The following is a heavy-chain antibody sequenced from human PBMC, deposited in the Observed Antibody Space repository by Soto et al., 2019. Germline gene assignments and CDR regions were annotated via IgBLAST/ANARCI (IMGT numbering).Heavy chain of an antibody. CDR3: ARTLSREQYGMDV. V-gene: IGHV4-30-2*01. CDR2: IYHSGST. J-gene: IGHJ6*02. D-gene: IGHD3-3*02. CDR1: GGSISSGGYS. Sequence: SETLSLTCAVSGGSISSGGYSWSWIRQPPGKGLEWIGYIYHSGSTYYNPSLESRVTMSVDRSKNEIYLKLSSVTAADTAVYYCARTLSREQYGMDVWGQGTTVTVSS.